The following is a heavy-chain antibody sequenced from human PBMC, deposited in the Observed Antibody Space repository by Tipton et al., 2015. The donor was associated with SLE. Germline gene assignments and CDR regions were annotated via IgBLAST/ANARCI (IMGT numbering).Heavy chain of an antibody. CDR2: ISTYNGNT. CDR3: ATPAAGFYDSSSYSLDY. Sequence: QSGAEVKKPGASVKVSCKASGYTFTNYGISWVRQAPGQGLEWMGWISTYNGNTKYGQKVQDRVTMTRDTSTSAAYMELRSLRSDDTAVYYCATPAAGFYDSSSYSLDYWGQGTLVTVSS. CDR1: GYTFTNYG. J-gene: IGHJ4*02. V-gene: IGHV1-18*01. D-gene: IGHD3-22*01.